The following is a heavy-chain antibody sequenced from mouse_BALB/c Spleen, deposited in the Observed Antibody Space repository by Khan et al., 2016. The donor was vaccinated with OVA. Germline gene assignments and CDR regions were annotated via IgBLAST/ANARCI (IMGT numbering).Heavy chain of an antibody. CDR1: GYIFTSYM. CDR2: INPSSDYN. V-gene: IGHV1-4*01. CDR3: ARGGYGSFGY. Sequence: QVQLKQSGAELARPGASVKMSCKASGYIFTSYMMHWVKQRPGQGLEWIGDINPSSDYNNYNQKFKGKATLTADKSSSTAYMQLSSLTSEDSAVDYCARGGYGSFGYWGQGTLVTVSA. J-gene: IGHJ3*01. D-gene: IGHD1-1*01.